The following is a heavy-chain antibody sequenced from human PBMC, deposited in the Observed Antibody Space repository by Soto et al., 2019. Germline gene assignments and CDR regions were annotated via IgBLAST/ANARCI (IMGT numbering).Heavy chain of an antibody. Sequence: QVQLQESGPGLVKPSGTLSLTCAISGASISGTNWWNWVRQPPGKGLEWIGEIYHSGNTNYNPSRKSRVAISVDKSSNQCSLKLNSVTAADTAVYYCARGPLAGTPGSEMDVWGQGTTVTVSS. CDR3: ARGPLAGTPGSEMDV. J-gene: IGHJ6*02. D-gene: IGHD6-19*01. V-gene: IGHV4-4*02. CDR2: IYHSGNT. CDR1: GASISGTNW.